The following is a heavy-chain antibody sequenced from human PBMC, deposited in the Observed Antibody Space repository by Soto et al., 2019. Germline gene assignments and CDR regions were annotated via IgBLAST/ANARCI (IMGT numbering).Heavy chain of an antibody. CDR1: GFTFGDYA. CDR2: IRSKAYDGTT. V-gene: IGHV3-49*04. Sequence: PGGSLRLSCTASGFTFGDYAMSWVRQAPGKGLEWVGFIRSKAYDGTTEYAASVKGRFTISRDDSKSIAYLQMNSLKTEDTAVYYCTRDPQENYYYYYGMDVWGQGTTVTVSS. CDR3: TRDPQENYYYYYGMDV. J-gene: IGHJ6*02.